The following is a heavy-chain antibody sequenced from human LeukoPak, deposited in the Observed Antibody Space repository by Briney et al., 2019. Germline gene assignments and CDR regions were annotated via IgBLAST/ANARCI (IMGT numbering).Heavy chain of an antibody. J-gene: IGHJ4*02. V-gene: IGHV1-46*01. Sequence: GASVKVSCKASGYTFTGYYMHWLRQAPGQGLEWMGWINPSDGSGHSAQKFQGRLIVTRDTSTSTVYMELSGLRSDDTAVYYCATESLTGTKFFEYWGQGTLVTVSS. CDR3: ATESLTGTKFFEY. CDR2: INPSDGSG. CDR1: GYTFTGYY. D-gene: IGHD1-7*01.